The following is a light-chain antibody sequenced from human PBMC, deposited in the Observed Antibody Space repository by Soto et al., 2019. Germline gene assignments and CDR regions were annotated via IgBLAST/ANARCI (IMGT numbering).Light chain of an antibody. CDR1: QTISGW. Sequence: DIQMTQSPSTLSASVGDRVTITCRASQTISGWLAWYQQKPGKAPKLLIYDASNLESGGPSRVSGNGYGTDFTLTISSLQPDDFATYYCQQYNSYSLTFGQGTKVEIK. V-gene: IGKV1-5*01. CDR3: QQYNSYSLT. J-gene: IGKJ1*01. CDR2: DAS.